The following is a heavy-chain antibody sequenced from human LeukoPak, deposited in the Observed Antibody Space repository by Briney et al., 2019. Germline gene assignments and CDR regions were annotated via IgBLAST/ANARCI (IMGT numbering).Heavy chain of an antibody. Sequence: GGSLRLSCAASGFTLTNYWMTWVRQAPGKGLEWVANIMKDGGDKQYVDSVSGRFTISRDNGKNPVYLQMNGLRAEDTAVYYCVRDRDFYVFDLWGQGTLVTVSS. CDR1: GFTLTNYW. V-gene: IGHV3-7*01. CDR3: VRDRDFYVFDL. D-gene: IGHD3-10*02. J-gene: IGHJ4*02. CDR2: IMKDGGDK.